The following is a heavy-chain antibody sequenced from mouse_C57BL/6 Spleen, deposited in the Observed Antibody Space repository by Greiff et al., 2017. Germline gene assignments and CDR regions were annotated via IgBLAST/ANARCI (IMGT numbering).Heavy chain of an antibody. Sequence: VQLQQSGPELVKPGASVKISCKASGYTFTDYYMNWVKQSHGKSLEWIGDINPNNGGTSYNQKFKGKATLTVDKSSSTAYMELRSLTSEDSAVYYCARGVLRLFDVWGTGTTVTVSS. V-gene: IGHV1-26*01. CDR1: GYTFTDYY. CDR2: INPNNGGT. CDR3: ARGVLRLFDV. J-gene: IGHJ1*03. D-gene: IGHD1-1*01.